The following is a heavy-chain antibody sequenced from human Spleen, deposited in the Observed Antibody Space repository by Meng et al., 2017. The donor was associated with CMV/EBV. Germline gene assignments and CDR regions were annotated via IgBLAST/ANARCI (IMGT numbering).Heavy chain of an antibody. CDR3: AKDNGLNYDILTGYYRWGGMDV. CDR1: GFTFSSYW. CDR2: INSDGSTT. V-gene: IGHV3-74*03. D-gene: IGHD3-9*01. Sequence: GESLKISCAASGFTFSSYWMHWVRQAPGKGLVWVSRINSDGSTTTYADSVKGRFTISRDNSKNTVYLEMKSLRADDTAVYYCAKDNGLNYDILTGYYRWGGMDVWGQGTTVTVSS. J-gene: IGHJ6*02.